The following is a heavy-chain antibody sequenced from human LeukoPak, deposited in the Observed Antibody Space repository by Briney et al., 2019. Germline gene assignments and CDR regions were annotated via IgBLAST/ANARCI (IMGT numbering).Heavy chain of an antibody. CDR2: IYYSGST. D-gene: IGHD3-10*01. Sequence: PSETLSLTCTVSGGSISSYYWSWIRQPPGKGLEWIGYIYYSGSTNYNPSLKSRVTISVDTSKNQFSLKLSSVTAADTAVYYCARDYYGSGRYDYWGQGTLVTVSS. J-gene: IGHJ4*02. CDR1: GGSISSYY. CDR3: ARDYYGSGRYDY. V-gene: IGHV4-59*01.